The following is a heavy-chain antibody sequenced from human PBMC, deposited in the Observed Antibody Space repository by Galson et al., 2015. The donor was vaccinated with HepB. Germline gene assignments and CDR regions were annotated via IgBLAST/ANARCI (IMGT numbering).Heavy chain of an antibody. V-gene: IGHV1-18*04. CDR1: GYTFTSSG. D-gene: IGHD3-22*01. CDR2: ISAYNGNT. CDR3: ARDRAYDSSGYYPTPYFDY. J-gene: IGHJ4*02. Sequence: SLKLSCTASGYTFTSSGISWVRQAPGKGLEWMGWISAYNGNTNYAQKLQGRVTMTTDTSTSTAYMELRSLRSDDTAVYYCARDRAYDSSGYYPTPYFDYWGQGTLVTVSS.